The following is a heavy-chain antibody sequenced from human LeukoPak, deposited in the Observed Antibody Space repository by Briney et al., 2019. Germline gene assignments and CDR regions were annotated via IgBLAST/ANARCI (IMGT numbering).Heavy chain of an antibody. CDR1: GLTFSSYW. CDR2: IKQDGSEK. CDR3: VRHINY. D-gene: IGHD2-21*01. V-gene: IGHV3-7*02. Sequence: GGSLRLSCAASGLTFSSYWMSWVRQAPGKGLEWVANIKQDGSEKYYVDSVKGRFTISRDNAKNSMYLQMNSLRTEDTAVYYCVRHINYWGQGTLVTVSS. J-gene: IGHJ4*02.